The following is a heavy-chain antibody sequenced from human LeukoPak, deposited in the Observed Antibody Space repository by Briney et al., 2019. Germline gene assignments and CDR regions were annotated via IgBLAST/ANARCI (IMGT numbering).Heavy chain of an antibody. D-gene: IGHD3-10*01. Sequence: SETLSLTCTVSGGSISSYYWSWIRQPPGKGLEWIGYIYYSGSTNYNPSLKSRVTISVDTSKNQFSLKLSSVTAADTAVYYCARYTASGSYVMDVWGKGTTVTVSS. CDR1: GGSISSYY. J-gene: IGHJ6*04. CDR3: ARYTASGSYVMDV. V-gene: IGHV4-59*01. CDR2: IYYSGST.